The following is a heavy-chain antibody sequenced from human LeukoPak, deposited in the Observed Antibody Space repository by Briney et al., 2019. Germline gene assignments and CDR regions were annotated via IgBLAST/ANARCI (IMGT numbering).Heavy chain of an antibody. CDR1: GGSISSYY. Sequence: PSETLPLTCTVSGGSISSYYWSWIRQPPGKGLEWIGYIYYSGSTNYNPSLKSRVTISVDTSKNQFSLKLSSVTAADTAVYYCARGSPLKQQLLRFNYGMDVWGQGTTVTVSS. D-gene: IGHD6-13*01. V-gene: IGHV4-59*01. CDR2: IYYSGST. J-gene: IGHJ6*02. CDR3: ARGSPLKQQLLRFNYGMDV.